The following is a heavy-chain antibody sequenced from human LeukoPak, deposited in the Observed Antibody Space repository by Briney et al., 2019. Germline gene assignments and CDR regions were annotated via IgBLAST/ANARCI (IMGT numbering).Heavy chain of an antibody. CDR1: GFTFSTYE. CDR3: ARDGVRGFTATTPFDY. J-gene: IGHJ4*02. V-gene: IGHV3-48*03. D-gene: IGHD4-17*01. CDR2: ISSSGNNI. Sequence: GGSLRLSCVASGFTFSTYEMNWVRQAPGKGLEWVSSISSSGNNIYYADSVKGRFTISRDNAKNSLSLQMNSLRVEDTAVYYCARDGVRGFTATTPFDYWGPGTLVTVSS.